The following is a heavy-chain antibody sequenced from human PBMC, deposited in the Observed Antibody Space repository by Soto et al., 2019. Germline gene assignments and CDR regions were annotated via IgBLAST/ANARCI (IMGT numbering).Heavy chain of an antibody. J-gene: IGHJ5*01. V-gene: IGHV3-74*01. Sequence: EVQLVESGGGLVQPGRSLRLSCAASGSTFSSYWMHWVRQAPGKGLVWVSRINSDGSSTSYADSVKGRFTSSRDNARNTLYLPMNSLRAGDTAVYYCASVSSSWSNWFDYWGQGTLVTVSS. CDR1: GSTFSSYW. CDR3: ASVSSSWSNWFDY. D-gene: IGHD6-13*01. CDR2: INSDGSST.